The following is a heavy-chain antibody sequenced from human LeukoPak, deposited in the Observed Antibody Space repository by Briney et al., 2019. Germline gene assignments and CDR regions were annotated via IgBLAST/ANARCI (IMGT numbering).Heavy chain of an antibody. CDR1: GYTFTSYA. D-gene: IGHD2-15*01. CDR2: INTNTGNP. CDR3: ARETTRLAYCSGGSCYSTH. V-gene: IGHV7-4-1*02. Sequence: ASVKVSCKASGYTFTSYAMNWVRQTPGQGLEWMGWINTNTGNPTYAQGFTGRFVFSLDTSVSTAYLQISSLKAEDTAVYYCARETTRLAYCSGGSCYSTHWGQGTLVTVSS. J-gene: IGHJ4*02.